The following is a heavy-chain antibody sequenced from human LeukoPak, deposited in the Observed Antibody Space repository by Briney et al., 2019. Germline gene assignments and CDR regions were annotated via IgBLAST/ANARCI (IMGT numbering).Heavy chain of an antibody. J-gene: IGHJ4*02. CDR2: IYYSGKT. Sequence: SETLSLTCTVSGGSISSDYWSWIRQSPEKGLEWIGYIYYSGKTNYNPSLKSRVTISVDTSKSQFSLKLSSVTAADTAVYYCARGAGWYPHWGQGVLVTVSS. V-gene: IGHV4-59*08. CDR1: GGSISSDY. D-gene: IGHD6-19*01. CDR3: ARGAGWYPH.